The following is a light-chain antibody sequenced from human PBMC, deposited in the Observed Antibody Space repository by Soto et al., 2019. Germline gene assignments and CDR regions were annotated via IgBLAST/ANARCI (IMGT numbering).Light chain of an antibody. CDR1: SSDVGNYNL. CDR2: EGS. Sequence: QSALTQPASVSGSPGQSITISCTGTSSDVGNYNLVSWYQHHPGKAPKLMIYEGSKRPSGVSNRFSGSKSGNTASLTISGLQAEDEADYYCCSYAGSSIYYFFGTGTKLTVL. V-gene: IGLV2-23*01. J-gene: IGLJ1*01. CDR3: CSYAGSSIYYF.